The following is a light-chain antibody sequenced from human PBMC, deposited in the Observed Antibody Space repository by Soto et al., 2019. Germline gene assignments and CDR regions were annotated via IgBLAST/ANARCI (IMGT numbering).Light chain of an antibody. J-gene: IGKJ5*01. Sequence: DIPMTQSPSSLSASVGDRVTITCRASQSISSYVNWYQQTPGKAPKLLIYGTSGLQSGVPSRFSGSGFGTDFTLTISSLQPEDFVTYFCQQSHTMPITFGQGTRLQIK. CDR2: GTS. V-gene: IGKV1-39*01. CDR3: QQSHTMPIT. CDR1: QSISSY.